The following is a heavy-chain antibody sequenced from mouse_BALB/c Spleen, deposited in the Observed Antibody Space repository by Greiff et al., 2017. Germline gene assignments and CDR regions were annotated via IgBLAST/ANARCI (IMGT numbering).Heavy chain of an antibody. D-gene: IGHD4-1*01. Sequence: EVMLVESGGGLVKPGGSLKLSCAASGFTFSSYTMSWVRQTPEKRLEWVATISSGGSYTYYPDSVKGRFTISRDNAKNTLYLQMSSLKSEDTAMYYCTREGGTDFDYWGQGTTLTVSS. CDR2: ISSGGSYT. CDR1: GFTFSSYT. V-gene: IGHV5-6-4*01. J-gene: IGHJ2*01. CDR3: TREGGTDFDY.